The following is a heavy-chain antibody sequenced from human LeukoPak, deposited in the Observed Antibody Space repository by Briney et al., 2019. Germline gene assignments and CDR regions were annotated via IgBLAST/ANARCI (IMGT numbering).Heavy chain of an antibody. D-gene: IGHD5-24*01. J-gene: IGHJ6*02. CDR2: HSPNYSDT. V-gene: IGHV5-51*01. CDR3: ARHGEMATIDPHYYYYYGMDV. CDR1: GYNFNSYW. Sequence: QTSENGPGYNFNSYWNGWVRQGPGKNLEWIATHSPNYSDTRYSLSFQGQVTISADKPISTADLQWSSLKASDTAMYYCARHGEMATIDPHYYYYYGMDVCGQGTTVTVSS.